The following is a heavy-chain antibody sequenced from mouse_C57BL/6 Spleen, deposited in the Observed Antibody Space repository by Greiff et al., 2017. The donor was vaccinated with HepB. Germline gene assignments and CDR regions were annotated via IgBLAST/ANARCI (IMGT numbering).Heavy chain of an antibody. V-gene: IGHV14-1*01. CDR1: GFNIKDYY. D-gene: IGHD2-4*01. CDR2: IDPEDGDT. J-gene: IGHJ4*01. Sequence: VQLQQSGAELVRPGASVKLSCTASGFNIKDYYMHWVKQRPEQGLEWIGRIDPEDGDTEYAPKFQGKATMTADTSSNTAYLQLSSLTSEDTAVYYCTASYYEYDGEGDYYAMDYWGQGTSVTVSS. CDR3: TASYYEYDGEGDYYAMDY.